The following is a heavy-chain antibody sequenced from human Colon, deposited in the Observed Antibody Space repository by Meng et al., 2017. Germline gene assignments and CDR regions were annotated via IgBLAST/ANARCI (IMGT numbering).Heavy chain of an antibody. CDR2: IYHSGST. Sequence: QEHVQSPVPCLVKPSGTLSLPFAVSGGSISSSNWWSWVRQPPGKGLEWIGEIYHSGSTNYNPSLKSRVTISVDKSKNQFSLKLSSVTAADTAVYYCASGRKYCSSTSCYGQFDYWGQGTLVTVSS. J-gene: IGHJ4*02. D-gene: IGHD2-2*01. CDR1: GGSISSSNW. V-gene: IGHV4-4*02. CDR3: ASGRKYCSSTSCYGQFDY.